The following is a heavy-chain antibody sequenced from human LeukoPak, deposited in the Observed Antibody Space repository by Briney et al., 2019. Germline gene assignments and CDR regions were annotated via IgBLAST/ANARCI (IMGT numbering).Heavy chain of an antibody. CDR3: AKGGYCSSTSCYVGWFDP. J-gene: IGHJ5*02. Sequence: GGSLRLSCAASGFTFSSYVMNWVRQAPGKGLEWVSVISGGGGSTYYADSVKGRFTTSRGNSKNTLFLQMNSLRAEDTAVYYCAKGGYCSSTSCYVGWFDPWGQGTLVTVSS. CDR2: ISGGGGST. CDR1: GFTFSSYV. V-gene: IGHV3-23*01. D-gene: IGHD2-2*01.